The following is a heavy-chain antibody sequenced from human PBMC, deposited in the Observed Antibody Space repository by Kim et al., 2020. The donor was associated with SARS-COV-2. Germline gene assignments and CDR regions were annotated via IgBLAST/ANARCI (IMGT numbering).Heavy chain of an antibody. Sequence: SETLSLTCTVSGGSISSSSYYWGWIRQPPGKGLEWIGSIYYSGSTYYNPSLKSRVTISVDTSKNQFSLKLSSVTAADTAVYYCARNYYGSGKRGDWFDPWGQGTLVTVSS. CDR1: GGSISSSSYY. CDR2: IYYSGST. D-gene: IGHD3-10*01. CDR3: ARNYYGSGKRGDWFDP. J-gene: IGHJ5*02. V-gene: IGHV4-39*01.